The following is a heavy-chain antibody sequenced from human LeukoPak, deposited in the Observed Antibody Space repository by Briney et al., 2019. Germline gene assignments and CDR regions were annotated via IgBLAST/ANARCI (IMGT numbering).Heavy chain of an antibody. CDR1: GVTLDDYA. CDR2: ISWNSGSI. D-gene: IGHD6-13*01. Sequence: GGSLRLSCAPSGVTLDDYAMHGVRHAPGKGLEGVSGISWNSGSIGYADSVKGRFTISRDNAKNSLYLQMNSLRAEDTALYYCAKSSKGFIAGTDYWGQGTLVTVSS. CDR3: AKSSKGFIAGTDY. J-gene: IGHJ4*02. V-gene: IGHV3-9*01.